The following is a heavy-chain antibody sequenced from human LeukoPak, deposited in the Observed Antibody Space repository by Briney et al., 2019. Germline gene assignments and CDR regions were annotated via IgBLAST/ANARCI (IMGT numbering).Heavy chain of an antibody. CDR3: ASLSNGAENWFDP. D-gene: IGHD2-8*01. Sequence: SGTLSLTCAVSGGSISSSNWWSWVRQPPGKGLEWIGEIYHSGSTNYNPSLKSRVTISIDTSKNQFSLKLSSVTAADTAVYYCASLSNGAENWFDPWGQGTLVTVSS. V-gene: IGHV4-4*02. J-gene: IGHJ5*02. CDR2: IYHSGST. CDR1: GGSISSSNW.